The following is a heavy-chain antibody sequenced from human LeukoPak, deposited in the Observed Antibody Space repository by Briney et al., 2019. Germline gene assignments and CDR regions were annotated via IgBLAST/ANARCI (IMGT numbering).Heavy chain of an antibody. D-gene: IGHD2-2*01. J-gene: IGHJ6*03. CDR3: ARDTVVPAAKFTYYMDV. V-gene: IGHV4-39*07. Sequence: SETLSLTCTVSGGSISSSTYYWGWIRQPPGKGLEWIGSIYYSGGTYYNPSLKSRVTISVDTSKNQFSLKLSSVTAADTAVYYCARDTVVPAAKFTYYMDVWGKGTTVTVSS. CDR2: IYYSGGT. CDR1: GGSISSSTYY.